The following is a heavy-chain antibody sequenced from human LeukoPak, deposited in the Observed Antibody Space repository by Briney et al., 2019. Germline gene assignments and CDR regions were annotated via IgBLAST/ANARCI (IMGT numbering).Heavy chain of an antibody. CDR1: GFTFSSYA. D-gene: IGHD4-17*01. Sequence: GGSLRLSCAASGFTFSSYAMHWVRQAPGKGLEYVSAISSNGGSTYYANSVKGRFTISRDNSKNTLYLQMGSLRAEDMAVYYCASSPLTYGDYSPLYYYYGMDVWGRGTTVTVSS. V-gene: IGHV3-64*01. CDR2: ISSNGGST. CDR3: ASSPLTYGDYSPLYYYYGMDV. J-gene: IGHJ6*02.